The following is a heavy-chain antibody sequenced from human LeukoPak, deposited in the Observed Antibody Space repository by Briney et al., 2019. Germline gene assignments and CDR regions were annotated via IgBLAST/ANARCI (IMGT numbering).Heavy chain of an antibody. CDR3: AREVRVMDTAMDYYYYYYGMDV. CDR1: GFTFSRYW. D-gene: IGHD5-18*01. CDR2: IKQDGSEK. Sequence: PGGSLRLSCAASGFTFSRYWMSWVRQAPGKGLEWVANIKQDGSEKYYVDSVKGRFTISRDDAKNSLYLQMNSLRAEDTAVYYCAREVRVMDTAMDYYYYYYGMDVWGQGTTVTVSS. J-gene: IGHJ6*02. V-gene: IGHV3-7*03.